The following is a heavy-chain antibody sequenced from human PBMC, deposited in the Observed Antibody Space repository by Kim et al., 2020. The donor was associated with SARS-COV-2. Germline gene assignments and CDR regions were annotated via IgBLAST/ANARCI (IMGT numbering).Heavy chain of an antibody. CDR2: ISSSGSTI. D-gene: IGHD3-10*01. CDR3: ALGGILWFGELGGAFDI. CDR1: GFTFSSYE. Sequence: GGSLRLSCAASGFTFSSYEMNWVRQAPGKGLEWVSYISSSGSTIYYADSVKGRFTISRDNAKNSLYLQMNSLRAEDTAVYYCALGGILWFGELGGAFDIWGQGTMVTVSS. J-gene: IGHJ3*02. V-gene: IGHV3-48*03.